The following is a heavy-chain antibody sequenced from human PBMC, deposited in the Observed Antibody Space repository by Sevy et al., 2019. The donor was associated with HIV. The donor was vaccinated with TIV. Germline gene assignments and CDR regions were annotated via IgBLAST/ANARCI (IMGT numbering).Heavy chain of an antibody. J-gene: IGHJ4*01. CDR1: RFTISNYG. D-gene: IGHD3-22*01. CDR3: AKDEYDDTTGPFDY. CDR2: ISYDGSNQ. Sequence: GGSLRLSCAASRFTISNYGMHWVRQAPGKGLEWVAIISYDGSNQYYSDSVKGRFTISRDNSKNTLYLQMNSLRAEDTAVYYCAKDEYDDTTGPFDYWGQGTLVTVSS. V-gene: IGHV3-30*18.